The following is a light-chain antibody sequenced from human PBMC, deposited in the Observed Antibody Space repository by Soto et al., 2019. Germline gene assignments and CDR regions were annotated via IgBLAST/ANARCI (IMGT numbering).Light chain of an antibody. V-gene: IGKV3-20*01. CDR3: QQYGSSPWT. CDR1: QTVRANY. Sequence: MVLTQSPGTPSLSPGERATLSCRASQTVRANYLAWYQQKPGQAPRLLIHGASNRATDIPDRISGSGSGTDFSLTISRLEPEDFAVYYCQQYGSSPWTFGQGTKVDI. J-gene: IGKJ1*01. CDR2: GAS.